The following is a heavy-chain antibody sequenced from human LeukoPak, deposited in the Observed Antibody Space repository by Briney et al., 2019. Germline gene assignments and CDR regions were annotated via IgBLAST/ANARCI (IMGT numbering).Heavy chain of an antibody. CDR1: GFRFDDYA. J-gene: IGHJ6*03. D-gene: IGHD3-10*01. CDR2: ISWNSGRSI. CDR3: ARVAMTSGGDRGYFYFYYMDV. Sequence: GGSLRLSCAASGFRFDDYAMHWVRQAPGKGLEWVSGISWNSGRSIYYAASVKGRFTISRDNAKNSQFLQMDSMRVEDTAVYYCARVAMTSGGDRGYFYFYYMDVWGKGTMVTVSS. V-gene: IGHV3-9*01.